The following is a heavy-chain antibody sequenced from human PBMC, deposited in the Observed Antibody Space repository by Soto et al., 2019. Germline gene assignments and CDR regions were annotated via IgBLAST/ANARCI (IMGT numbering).Heavy chain of an antibody. J-gene: IGHJ4*02. CDR2: INHVGIT. Sequence: QVQLQQWGAGLLKPSETLSLTCAVSGGSFRGFYWTWIRQSPGKGLEWLGGINHVGITNYNPSLKSRVSIPGDTSKSQFSLKLSSVTAADTAVYYCARAHDFWGGRQDPIDSWGQGTLVTVSS. CDR3: ARAHDFWGGRQDPIDS. D-gene: IGHD3-3*01. CDR1: GGSFRGFY. V-gene: IGHV4-34*01.